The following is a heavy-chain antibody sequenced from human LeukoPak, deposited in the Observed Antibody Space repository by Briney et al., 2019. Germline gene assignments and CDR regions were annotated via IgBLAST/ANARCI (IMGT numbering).Heavy chain of an antibody. CDR3: ARWRGRQSEFDY. CDR1: GFTFSSYA. V-gene: IGHV3-23*01. J-gene: IGHJ4*02. CDR2: LSDSGGST. D-gene: IGHD1-1*01. Sequence: GGSLRLSCAASGFTFSSYAMSWVRQAPGKGLEWVSSLSDSGGSTYYADSVKGRFTISRDNSKNTLYLQMNSLRAEDTAVYYCARWRGRQSEFDYWGQGTLVTVSS.